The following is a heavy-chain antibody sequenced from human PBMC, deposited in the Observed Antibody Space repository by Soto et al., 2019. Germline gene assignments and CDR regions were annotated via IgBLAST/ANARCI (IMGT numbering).Heavy chain of an antibody. CDR2: ISFDGRDK. CDR1: GFTFSGYA. CDR3: ARAYCSPASCYHHGGPQSLSYYGLDV. J-gene: IGHJ6*02. D-gene: IGHD2-2*01. Sequence: QVQLVESGGGVGQPGRSLRLSCAASGFTFSGYAFHWVRQAPGKGLEWVALISFDGRDKSYADSVKGRFTISRDNSKNAVFLQVMSLRPEDTALYFCARAYCSPASCYHHGGPQSLSYYGLDVWGQGTTVTVSS. V-gene: IGHV3-30*04.